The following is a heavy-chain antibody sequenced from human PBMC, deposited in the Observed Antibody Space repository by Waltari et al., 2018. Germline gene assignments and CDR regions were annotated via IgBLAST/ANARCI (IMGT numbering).Heavy chain of an antibody. CDR1: GFTFNRHW. Sequence: EVQLVESGGGLVQPGGSLRLSCAASGFTFNRHWMTWVRQAPGKWLEWVANRDQQGTEKYYADSLRGRVTVSRDRAKNSLFLQMNSLRGEDTAVYYCARSGVTAAFDYWGQGALVTVSS. J-gene: IGHJ4*02. CDR3: ARSGVTAAFDY. V-gene: IGHV3-7*01. CDR2: RDQQGTEK. D-gene: IGHD6-13*01.